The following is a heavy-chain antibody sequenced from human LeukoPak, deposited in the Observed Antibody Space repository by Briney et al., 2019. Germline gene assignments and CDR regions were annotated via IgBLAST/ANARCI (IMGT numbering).Heavy chain of an antibody. CDR3: ARVRFGGPIDFWSGYPTDY. D-gene: IGHD3-3*01. CDR2: ISSSSSTI. V-gene: IGHV3-48*01. J-gene: IGHJ4*02. CDR1: GFTFSSYS. Sequence: PGGSLRLSCAASGFTFSSYSMNWVRQAPGKGLEWVSYISSSSSTIYYADSVKGRFTISRDNAKNSLYLQMNSLRAEDTAVYYCARVRFGGPIDFWSGYPTDYWGQGTLVTVSS.